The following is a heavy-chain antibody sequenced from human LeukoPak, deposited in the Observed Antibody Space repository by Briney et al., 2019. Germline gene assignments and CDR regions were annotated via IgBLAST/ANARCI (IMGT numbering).Heavy chain of an antibody. Sequence: GGSLRLSCAASGFSFSSYEMNWVRQAPGKGLEWVSAISDSGGNTYYADSVKGRFTISRDNSKNTLYLQMNSLRAEDTAVYYCARGAEIGFDLWGQGTLVTVSS. CDR3: ARGAEIGFDL. D-gene: IGHD1-14*01. V-gene: IGHV3-23*01. CDR2: ISDSGGNT. CDR1: GFSFSSYE. J-gene: IGHJ5*02.